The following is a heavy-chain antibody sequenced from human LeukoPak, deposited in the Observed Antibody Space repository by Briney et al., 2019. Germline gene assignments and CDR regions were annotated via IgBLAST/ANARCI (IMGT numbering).Heavy chain of an antibody. D-gene: IGHD3-3*02. CDR2: ISGGGSDT. J-gene: IGHJ3*01. CDR1: GFTFSNYA. V-gene: IGHV3-23*01. Sequence: GGSLRLSCAASGFTFSNYAMGWVRQAPGKGLEWVPTISGGGSDTYYPSSVKGRFTISRDNSKDTLYLQMNSLRAEDTAVYYCAKDHFPWGQGTMVTVSS. CDR3: AKDHFP.